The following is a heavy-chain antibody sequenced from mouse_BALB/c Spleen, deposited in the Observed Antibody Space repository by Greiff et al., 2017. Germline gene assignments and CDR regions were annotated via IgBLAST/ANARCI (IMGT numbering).Heavy chain of an antibody. CDR3: ARDHYDYLYFDY. J-gene: IGHJ2*01. Sequence: VKVVESGPGLVAPSQSLSITCTVSGFSLTSYGVHWVRQPPGKGLEWLGVIWAGGSTNYNSALMSRLSISKDNSKSQVFLKMNSLQTDDTAMYYCARDHYDYLYFDYWGQGTTLTVSS. CDR1: GFSLTSYG. CDR2: IWAGGST. V-gene: IGHV2-9*02. D-gene: IGHD2-4*01.